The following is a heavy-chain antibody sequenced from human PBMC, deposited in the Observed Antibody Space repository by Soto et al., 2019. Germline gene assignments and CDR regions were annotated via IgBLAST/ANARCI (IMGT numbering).Heavy chain of an antibody. CDR3: AKVRVSAMVPYDAFDI. Sequence: GGSLRLSWAASGFTFSSYAMSWVRQAPGKGLEWVSAISGSGGSTYYADSVKGRFTISRDNSKNTLYLQMNSLRAEDTAVYYCAKVRVSAMVPYDAFDIWGQGTMVTVSS. CDR2: ISGSGGST. CDR1: GFTFSSYA. V-gene: IGHV3-23*01. D-gene: IGHD5-18*01. J-gene: IGHJ3*02.